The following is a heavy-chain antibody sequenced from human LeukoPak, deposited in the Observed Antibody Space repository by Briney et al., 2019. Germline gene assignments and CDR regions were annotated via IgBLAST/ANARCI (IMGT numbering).Heavy chain of an antibody. D-gene: IGHD6-19*01. V-gene: IGHV3-30*18. CDR2: ISYDGSNK. CDR1: GFSFSSFG. J-gene: IGHJ4*02. Sequence: GGSLTLSCVASGFSFSSFGMHWVRQAPGEGLEWVAVISYDGSNKFYADSVKGRFTISRDNSKNTLYLQMNSLRAEDTAVYYCAKAGYSSGWRNFDSWGQGTLVTVSS. CDR3: AKAGYSSGWRNFDS.